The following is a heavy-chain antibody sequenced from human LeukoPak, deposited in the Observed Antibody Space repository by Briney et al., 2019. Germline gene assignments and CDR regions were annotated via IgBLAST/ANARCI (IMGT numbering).Heavy chain of an antibody. J-gene: IGHJ4*02. CDR3: AREYYYDSSGYGY. Sequence: GASVKVSCKASGYTFTGYYMHWVRQAPGQGLEWIGWINPNSGGTNYAQKFQGRVTMTRDTSISTAYMELSRLRSDDTAVYYCAREYYYDSSGYGYWGQGTLVTVSS. CDR2: INPNSGGT. V-gene: IGHV1-2*02. D-gene: IGHD3-22*01. CDR1: GYTFTGYY.